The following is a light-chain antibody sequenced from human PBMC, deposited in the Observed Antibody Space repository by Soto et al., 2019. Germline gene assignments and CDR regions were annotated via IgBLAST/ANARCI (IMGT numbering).Light chain of an antibody. V-gene: IGKV3-20*01. J-gene: IGKJ1*01. CDR3: QQYGSSPWT. CDR2: GAS. Sequence: EIVLTQSPGTLSLSPGERATLSCRASQSVSSSYLAWYQQKPGQAPRLLTYGASSRATGIPDRFSGSGSGTDSTLTISRLEPEDFAVYYCQQYGSSPWTFGQGTKVDIK. CDR1: QSVSSSY.